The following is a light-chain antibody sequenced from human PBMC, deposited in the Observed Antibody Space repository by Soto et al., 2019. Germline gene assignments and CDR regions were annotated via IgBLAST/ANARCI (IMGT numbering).Light chain of an antibody. Sequence: DIKMADSASLVYASVGGRVIITCWASQTMSRYLNWYQQKQGKAPKILIYAASSLQSGVQSRFSGSGSGTDFTLIISSLQPEDFATYYCQQSYSTPLTFGGGPKVDI. CDR1: QTMSRY. J-gene: IGKJ4*01. CDR2: AAS. CDR3: QQSYSTPLT. V-gene: IGKV1-39*01.